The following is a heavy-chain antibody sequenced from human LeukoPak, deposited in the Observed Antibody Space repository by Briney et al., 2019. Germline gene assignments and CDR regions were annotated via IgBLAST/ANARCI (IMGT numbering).Heavy chain of an antibody. CDR1: GFTFSSYD. V-gene: IGHV3-13*01. CDR3: ARDPGYYDILTGRYYYYYGMDV. Sequence: GGSLRLSCAASGFTFSSYDMHWVHQATGKGLEWVSAIGTAGDTYYPGSVKGRFTISRENAKNSLYLQMNSLRAEDTAVYYCARDPGYYDILTGRYYYYYGMDVWGQGTTVTVSS. CDR2: IGTAGDT. J-gene: IGHJ6*02. D-gene: IGHD3-9*01.